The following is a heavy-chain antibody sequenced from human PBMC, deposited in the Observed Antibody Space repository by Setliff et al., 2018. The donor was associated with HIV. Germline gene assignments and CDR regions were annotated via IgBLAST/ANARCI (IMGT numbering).Heavy chain of an antibody. D-gene: IGHD1-1*01. CDR2: IHFSGST. Sequence: PSETLSLTCTVSGGSISSSTYYWGWIRQPPGKGLEWIGNIHFSGSTYYNPSLKSRVDISVDASNNQFSLHLSSVTAADTAVYFCARGGIQLPDFWGQGRLVTVSS. V-gene: IGHV4-39*07. CDR1: GGSISSSTYY. J-gene: IGHJ4*02. CDR3: ARGGIQLPDF.